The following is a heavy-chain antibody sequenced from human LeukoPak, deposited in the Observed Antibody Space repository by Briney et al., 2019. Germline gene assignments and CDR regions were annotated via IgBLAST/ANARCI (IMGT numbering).Heavy chain of an antibody. J-gene: IGHJ3*02. CDR2: MNPNSGNT. CDR3: ARRFSSSSYFVAFDI. CDR1: GYTFISYE. V-gene: IGHV1-8*03. Sequence: ASVKVSCKASGYTFISYEINWVRQATGQGLEWMGWMNPNSGNTGYAQKFQGRVTITWDTSINTAYMELSSLRSEDTAVYYCARRFSSSSYFVAFDIWGQGTMVTVSS. D-gene: IGHD6-6*01.